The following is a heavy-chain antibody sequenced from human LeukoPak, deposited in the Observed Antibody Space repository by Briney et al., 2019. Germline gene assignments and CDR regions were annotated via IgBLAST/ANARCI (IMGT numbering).Heavy chain of an antibody. Sequence: ASVKVSCKASGYTFTVYYIYWVRQAPGQGLEWMGWINPNSGGTNYAQKFQGRVTMTRDTSISTAYMELSRLRSDDTAVYYCARDQFRVLRYFDWLSPFDYWGQGTLVTVSS. CDR1: GYTFTVYY. CDR2: INPNSGGT. CDR3: ARDQFRVLRYFDWLSPFDY. V-gene: IGHV1-2*02. J-gene: IGHJ4*02. D-gene: IGHD3-9*01.